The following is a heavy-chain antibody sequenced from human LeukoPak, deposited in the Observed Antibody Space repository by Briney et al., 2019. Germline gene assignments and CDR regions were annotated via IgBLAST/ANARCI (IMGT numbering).Heavy chain of an antibody. D-gene: IGHD5-12*01. Sequence: GGSLRLSCTASGFTLSTNWMSWVRQAPGKGLEWVANINQDGGDKNYVDFVKGRFTISRDNAKNSLYLQMNSLRVEDTAVYYCVRWATLSPWGQGTLVTVSS. CDR2: INQDGGDK. V-gene: IGHV3-7*01. CDR3: VRWATLSP. CDR1: GFTLSTNW. J-gene: IGHJ5*02.